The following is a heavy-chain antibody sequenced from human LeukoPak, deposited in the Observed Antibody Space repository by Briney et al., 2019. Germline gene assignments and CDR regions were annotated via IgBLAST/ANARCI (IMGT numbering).Heavy chain of an antibody. Sequence: ASVKVSCKASGYTFTSYYMHWVRQAPGQGLEWMGIINPSGGSTSYAQKFQGRVTITADKSTSTAYMELSSLRSEDTAVYYCARESSGWYVGFDYWGQGTLVTVSS. V-gene: IGHV1-46*01. D-gene: IGHD6-19*01. CDR1: GYTFTSYY. J-gene: IGHJ4*02. CDR2: INPSGGST. CDR3: ARESSGWYVGFDY.